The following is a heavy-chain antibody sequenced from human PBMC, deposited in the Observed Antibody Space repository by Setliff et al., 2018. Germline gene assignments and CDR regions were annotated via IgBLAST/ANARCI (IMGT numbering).Heavy chain of an antibody. J-gene: IGHJ4*02. D-gene: IGHD3-3*01. CDR2: INPSDGST. V-gene: IGHV1-46*01. Sequence: GASVKVSCKASGYAFTTYYMHWVRQAPGQGLEWIGVINPSDGSTTYAQKFQGRVTMTRDTSTNTVYMQLSSLRSEDMAVYYCARENMAKNFWGEHSDYWGQGTLVTVSS. CDR3: ARENMAKNFWGEHSDY. CDR1: GYAFTTYY.